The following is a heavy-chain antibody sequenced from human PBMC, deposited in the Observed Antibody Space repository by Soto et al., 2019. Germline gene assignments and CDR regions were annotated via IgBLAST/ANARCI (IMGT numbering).Heavy chain of an antibody. CDR1: GYTFTSYG. V-gene: IGHV1-18*01. Sequence: ASVKVSCKASGYTFTSYGFSWVRQAPGQGLEWMGWISAFNGNTNYAQKLQGRVTMTTDTSTGTAYMELSSLRSEDTAVYYCARAIALIGMDVWGQGTTVTVSS. D-gene: IGHD6-13*01. CDR3: ARAIALIGMDV. CDR2: ISAFNGNT. J-gene: IGHJ6*02.